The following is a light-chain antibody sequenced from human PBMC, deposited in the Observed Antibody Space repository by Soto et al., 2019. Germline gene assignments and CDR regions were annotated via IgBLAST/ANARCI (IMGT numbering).Light chain of an antibody. Sequence: QSALTQPASESGSPGQSITISCTGTTSDVGGYNYVSWYQQHPGKAPKLMIYEVSNRPSGVSNRFSGSKSGNTASLSISGLQAEDEAEYYCSSHTNRNSWVFGGGTKLTVL. CDR2: EVS. CDR3: SSHTNRNSWV. CDR1: TSDVGGYNY. V-gene: IGLV2-14*01. J-gene: IGLJ3*02.